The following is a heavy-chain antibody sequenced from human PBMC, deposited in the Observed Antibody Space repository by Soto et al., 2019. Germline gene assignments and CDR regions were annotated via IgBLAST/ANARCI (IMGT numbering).Heavy chain of an antibody. D-gene: IGHD3-22*01. V-gene: IGHV3-30*18. Sequence: GGSLRLSCAASGFTFNNYGIHWVRQTPGQGLEWVAVISSDGSKKYYADSVKGRFTISRDNSKNTLYLQMSSLRAEDTAVYYCAKGDYYDSSGPFDYWGQGTVVTVSS. CDR1: GFTFNNYG. CDR2: ISSDGSKK. CDR3: AKGDYYDSSGPFDY. J-gene: IGHJ4*02.